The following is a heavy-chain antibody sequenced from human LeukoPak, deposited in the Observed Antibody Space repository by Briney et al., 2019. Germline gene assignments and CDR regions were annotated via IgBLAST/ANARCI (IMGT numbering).Heavy chain of an antibody. CDR1: GGSISSSSYS. Sequence: SETLSLTCTVSGGSISSSSYSWGWIRQPPGKGLEWIGSIYYSGSTYYNPSLKSRVTISVDTSKNQFSLKLSSVTAADTAVYYCARHSRVGFDPWGQGTLVTVSS. J-gene: IGHJ5*02. CDR2: IYYSGST. D-gene: IGHD2-15*01. CDR3: ARHSRVGFDP. V-gene: IGHV4-39*01.